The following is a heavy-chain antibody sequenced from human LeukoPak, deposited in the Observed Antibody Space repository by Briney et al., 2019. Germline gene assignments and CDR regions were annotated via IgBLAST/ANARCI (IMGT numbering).Heavy chain of an antibody. CDR3: ARDDPYYDSYYYYYMDV. Sequence: SQTLSLTCTVSGGSISSGSYYWNWIRQPAGKGLEWIGRIYTSGSTSYNPSLKSRVTISVDTSKNQFSLKLSSVTAADTAVYFCARDDPYYDSYYYYYMDVWGKGTTVTVSS. CDR1: GGSISSGSYY. J-gene: IGHJ6*03. V-gene: IGHV4-61*02. CDR2: IYTSGST. D-gene: IGHD3-3*01.